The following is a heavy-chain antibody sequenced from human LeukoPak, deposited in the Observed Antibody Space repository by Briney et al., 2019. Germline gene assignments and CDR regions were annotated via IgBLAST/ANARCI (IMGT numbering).Heavy chain of an antibody. V-gene: IGHV1-18*01. CDR2: ISAYNGNT. Sequence: ASVKVSCKASGYIFNNYGIAWVRQAPGQGLEWMGWISAYNGNTNYAQKLQGRVTMTTDTSTSTAYMELRSLRSDDTAVYYCARGIAGAGLFDSWGQGTLVTVPS. CDR1: GYIFNNYG. CDR3: ARGIAGAGLFDS. D-gene: IGHD6-13*01. J-gene: IGHJ4*02.